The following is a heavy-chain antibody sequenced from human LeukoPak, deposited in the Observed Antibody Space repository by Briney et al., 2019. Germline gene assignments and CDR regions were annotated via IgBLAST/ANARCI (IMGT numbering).Heavy chain of an antibody. CDR1: GGTFSSYA. J-gene: IGHJ4*02. CDR3: ARDRRGYSYGFGPDY. D-gene: IGHD5-18*01. V-gene: IGHV1-18*01. Sequence: ASVKVSCKASGGTFSSYAISWVRQAPGQGLEWMGWISAYNGNTNYAQKLQGRVTMTTDTSTSTAYMELRSLRSDDTAVYYCARDRRGYSYGFGPDYWGQGTLVTVSS. CDR2: ISAYNGNT.